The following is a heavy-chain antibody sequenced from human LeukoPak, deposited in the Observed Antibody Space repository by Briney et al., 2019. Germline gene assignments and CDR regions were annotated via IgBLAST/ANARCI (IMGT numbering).Heavy chain of an antibody. CDR1: GGSISNYY. Sequence: SETLSLTCTVSGGSISNYYWSWIRQPPGKGLEWIGYIYYSGRTNYNPSLKSRVTISVDTSKNQFSLKLSSVTAADTAVYYCAREESVRGYCSGGSCYSGKNYYYYMDVWGTGTTVTVSS. J-gene: IGHJ6*03. D-gene: IGHD2-15*01. CDR3: AREESVRGYCSGGSCYSGKNYYYYMDV. CDR2: IYYSGRT. V-gene: IGHV4-59*01.